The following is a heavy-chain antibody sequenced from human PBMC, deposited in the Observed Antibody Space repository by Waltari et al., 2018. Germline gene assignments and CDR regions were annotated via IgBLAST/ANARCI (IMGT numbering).Heavy chain of an antibody. CDR1: GFPFSSYA. CDR2: ISGSGGST. J-gene: IGHJ4*02. CDR3: ANILGENYYDSSGYIDY. V-gene: IGHV3-23*01. Sequence: EVQLLESGGGLVQPGGSLRLSCAASGFPFSSYAMSWVRQAPGKGLEWVSAISGSGGSTYYADSVKGRFTISRDNSKNTLYLQMNSLRAEDTAVYYCANILGENYYDSSGYIDYWGQGTLVTVSS. D-gene: IGHD3-22*01.